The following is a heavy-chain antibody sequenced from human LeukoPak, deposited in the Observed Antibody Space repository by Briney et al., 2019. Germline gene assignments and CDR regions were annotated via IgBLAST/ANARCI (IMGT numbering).Heavy chain of an antibody. Sequence: RRASVKVSCKASGYTFTGYYMHWVRQAPGQGLEWMGWINPNSGGTNYAQKFRGRVTMTRDTSISTAYMELSRLRSDDTAVYYCARVRSSSTPHSFDYWGQGTLVTVSS. V-gene: IGHV1-2*02. CDR3: ARVRSSSTPHSFDY. CDR2: INPNSGGT. J-gene: IGHJ4*02. D-gene: IGHD2-2*01. CDR1: GYTFTGYY.